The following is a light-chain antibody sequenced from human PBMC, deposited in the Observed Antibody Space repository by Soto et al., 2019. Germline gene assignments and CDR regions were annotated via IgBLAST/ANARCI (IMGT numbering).Light chain of an antibody. Sequence: QSVLTQPASVSGSPGQSITISCTGTSSDVGAYNHVSWFQHHPGKAPKLMIYDVSNRPSGVSNRFSGSKSGNTASLTISGPQDEDEADYYCLSYTTSTTYVFGTGTKVTVL. CDR1: SSDVGAYNH. CDR2: DVS. CDR3: LSYTTSTTYV. V-gene: IGLV2-14*03. J-gene: IGLJ1*01.